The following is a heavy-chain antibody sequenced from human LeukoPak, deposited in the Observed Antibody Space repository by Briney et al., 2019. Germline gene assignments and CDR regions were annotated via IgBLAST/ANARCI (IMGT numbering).Heavy chain of an antibody. D-gene: IGHD4-17*01. CDR1: GGSISSYY. V-gene: IGHV4-4*07. CDR3: AGGYTVTLFDP. J-gene: IGHJ5*02. Sequence: SETLSLTCTVSGGSISSYYWSWIRQPAGTALEWIGRIYTSGTITYNPSLKSRVTMSVDTSKNQFSLKLSSVTAADTALYYCAGGYTVTLFDPWGQGTLVTVSS. CDR2: IYTSGTI.